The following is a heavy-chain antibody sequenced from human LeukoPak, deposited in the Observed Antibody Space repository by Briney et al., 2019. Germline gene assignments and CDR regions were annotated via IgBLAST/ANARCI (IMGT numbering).Heavy chain of an antibody. Sequence: SETLSLTCTVSGGSISSSSYYWGWIRQPPGKGLEWIGSIYYSGSTYYNPPLKSRVTISVDTSKNQFSLKLSSVTAADTAVYYCARHNVMVTERGWFDPWGQGTLVTVSS. D-gene: IGHD2-21*02. CDR1: GGSISSSSYY. J-gene: IGHJ5*02. CDR2: IYYSGST. CDR3: ARHNVMVTERGWFDP. V-gene: IGHV4-39*01.